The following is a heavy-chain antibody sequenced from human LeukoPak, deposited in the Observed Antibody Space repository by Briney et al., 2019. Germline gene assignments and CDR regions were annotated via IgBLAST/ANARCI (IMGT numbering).Heavy chain of an antibody. Sequence: PGGSLRLSCAASGFTFSSYEMNWVRQAPGKGLEWVSYISSSGSTIYYADSVKGRFTISRDNAKNSLYLQMNSLRAEDTAVYYCARDASLNYDFWSGLFDYWGQGTLVTVSS. CDR1: GFTFSSYE. D-gene: IGHD3-3*01. CDR3: ARDASLNYDFWSGLFDY. J-gene: IGHJ4*02. V-gene: IGHV3-48*03. CDR2: ISSSGSTI.